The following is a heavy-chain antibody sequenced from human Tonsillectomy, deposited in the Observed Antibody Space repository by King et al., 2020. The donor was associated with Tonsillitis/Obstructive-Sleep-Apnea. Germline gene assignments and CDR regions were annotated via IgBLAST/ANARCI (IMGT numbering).Heavy chain of an antibody. D-gene: IGHD2-2*02. CDR2: IYYSGSN. J-gene: IGHJ3*02. Sequence: LQLQESGPGLVKPSETLSLTCTVSGGSISSSSYHWGWIRQPPGKGLEWTGSIYYSGSNNYNPSLKSRVTISLATSENQFCLKVSSVTAADTAVYYCARRRCSTASGYKDDAFDILCQGTMVTVCS. V-gene: IGHV4-39*01. CDR3: ARRRCSTASGYKDDAFDI. CDR1: GGSISSSSYH.